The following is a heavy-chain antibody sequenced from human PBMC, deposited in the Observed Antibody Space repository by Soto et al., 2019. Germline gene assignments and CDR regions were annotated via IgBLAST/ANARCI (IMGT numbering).Heavy chain of an antibody. CDR3: ARVSGSYYYGMDV. D-gene: IGHD1-26*01. Sequence: SETLSLTCTVSGGSISSSSYYWGWIRQPPGKGLEWIGSIYYSGNAYYNPSLKSQVTISVDTAKNQFSLKLSSVTAADTAVYYCARVSGSYYYGMDVWGQGTTVTVS. CDR2: IYYSGNA. V-gene: IGHV4-39*01. CDR1: GGSISSSSYY. J-gene: IGHJ6*02.